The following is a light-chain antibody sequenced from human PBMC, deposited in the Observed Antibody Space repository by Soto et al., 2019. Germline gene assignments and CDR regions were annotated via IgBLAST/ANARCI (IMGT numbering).Light chain of an antibody. CDR1: QSVRDTY. CDR3: QWTYNAPTWT. CDR2: SAS. J-gene: IGKJ1*01. V-gene: IGKV3-20*02. Sequence: EIVLTQSPATLSLSPGERATLSCRASQSVRDTYLAWYQQKPGQAPSLLIYSASNLQSGVPSRFSGSGSGTDFTLTISSLQPEDVATYYGQWTYNAPTWTFGQGTKVDIK.